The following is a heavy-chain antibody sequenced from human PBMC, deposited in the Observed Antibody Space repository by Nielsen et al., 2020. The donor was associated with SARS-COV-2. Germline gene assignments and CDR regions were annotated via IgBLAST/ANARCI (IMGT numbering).Heavy chain of an antibody. Sequence: SETLSLTCTVSGGSISSYYWSWIRQPPGKGLEWIGYIYYSGSTNYNPSLKSRVTISVDTSKNQFSLKLSSVTAADTAVYYCARVAGNCSGGSCYDGWFDPWGQGTLVTVSS. D-gene: IGHD2-15*01. CDR2: IYYSGST. CDR1: GGSISSYY. CDR3: ARVAGNCSGGSCYDGWFDP. J-gene: IGHJ5*02. V-gene: IGHV4-59*01.